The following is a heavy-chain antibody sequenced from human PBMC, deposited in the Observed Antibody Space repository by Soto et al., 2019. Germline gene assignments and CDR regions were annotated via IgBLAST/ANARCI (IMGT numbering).Heavy chain of an antibody. J-gene: IGHJ5*02. V-gene: IGHV3-30*18. CDR1: GFTFSSYG. Sequence: GGSLRLSCAASGFTFSSYGMHWVRQAPGKGLEWVAVISYDGSNKYYADSVKGRFTISRDNSKNTLYLQMNSLRAEDTAVYYCAKDHSSDTLDPWGQGTLVTVSS. D-gene: IGHD5-18*01. CDR2: ISYDGSNK. CDR3: AKDHSSDTLDP.